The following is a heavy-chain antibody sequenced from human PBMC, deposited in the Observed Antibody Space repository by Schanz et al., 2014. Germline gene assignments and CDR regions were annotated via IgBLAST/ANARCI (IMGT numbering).Heavy chain of an antibody. D-gene: IGHD3-9*01. CDR2: ISAYNGNT. J-gene: IGHJ4*02. Sequence: QVQLVQSGAEVKKPGASVRVSCKASGYTFTTYAMSWVRQAPGQGLEWMGWISAYNGNTKYPQKLQGRVTMTTDTSTSTAYMELRSLRSDDTAVYYCARDAADFYDILTEEDYWGQGTLGTVSS. CDR3: ARDAADFYDILTEEDY. CDR1: GYTFTTYA. V-gene: IGHV1-18*01.